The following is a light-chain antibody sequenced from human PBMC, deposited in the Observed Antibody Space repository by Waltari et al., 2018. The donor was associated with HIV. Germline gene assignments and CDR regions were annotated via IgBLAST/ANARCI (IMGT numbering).Light chain of an antibody. CDR3: AVWDESLDGWL. CDR2: KDN. V-gene: IGLV1-47*01. CDR1: SSNIERNY. Sequence: QSELTQSPSASGTPGQRITISCSGSSSNIERNYVYWYKQFPGATPTVLIYKDNERPSGVPDRISGSKSGTSASLLISGLRSDDEADYYCAVWDESLDGWLFGGGTKLTVL. J-gene: IGLJ3*02.